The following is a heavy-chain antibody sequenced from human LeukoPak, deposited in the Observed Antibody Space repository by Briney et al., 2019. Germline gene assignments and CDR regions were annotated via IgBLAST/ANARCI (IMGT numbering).Heavy chain of an antibody. Sequence: SGPTLVNPTQTLTLTCTFSGFSLSTSGVGVGWILQPPGKALEWLALIYWNDDKRYSPSLKSRLTITKDTSKNQVVLTMTNMDPVDTATYYCAHSRWLPPHYYMDVWGKGTTVTVSS. CDR3: AHSRWLPPHYYMDV. CDR2: IYWNDDK. CDR1: GFSLSTSGVG. V-gene: IGHV2-5*01. J-gene: IGHJ6*03. D-gene: IGHD3-22*01.